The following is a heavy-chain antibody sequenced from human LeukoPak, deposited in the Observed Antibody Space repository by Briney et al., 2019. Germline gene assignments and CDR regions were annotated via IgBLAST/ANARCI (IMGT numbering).Heavy chain of an antibody. D-gene: IGHD6-13*01. V-gene: IGHV4-59*01. CDR2: IYYSGST. J-gene: IGHJ4*02. CDR1: GGSISSYY. CDR3: ARGSGGSSWKTFDY. Sequence: PSETLSLTCTVSGGSISSYYWSWIRQPPGKGLEWIGYIYYSGSTNHNPSLKSRVTISVDTSKNQFSLKLSSVTAADTAVYYCARGSGGSSWKTFDYWGQGTLVTVSS.